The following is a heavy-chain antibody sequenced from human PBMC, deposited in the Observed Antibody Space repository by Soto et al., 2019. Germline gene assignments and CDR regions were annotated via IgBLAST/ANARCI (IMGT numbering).Heavy chain of an antibody. J-gene: IGHJ6*02. CDR1: GYSFTSYW. D-gene: IGHD5-18*01. V-gene: IGHV5-51*01. CDR2: IYPGDSDT. CDR3: ARSALEYSYGFYGMDV. Sequence: TGESLKISCNGSGYSFTSYWIGWVRQMPGKGLEWMGIIYPGDSDTRYSPSFQGQVTISADKSISTAYLQWSSLKASDTAMYYCARSALEYSYGFYGMDVWGQGTTVTVSS.